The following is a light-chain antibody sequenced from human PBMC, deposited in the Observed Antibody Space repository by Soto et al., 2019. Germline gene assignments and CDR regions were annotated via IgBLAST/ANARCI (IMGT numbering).Light chain of an antibody. CDR3: QQRSNWPT. J-gene: IGKJ1*01. Sequence: EIVLTQSPATLSLSPGERATLSCRASPSVSSYVAWYQQKPGQAPRLLIYDASNRATGIPARFSGSGSGTDFTLTSSSLEPEDFAVYYCQQRSNWPTFGQGTKVEIK. V-gene: IGKV3-11*01. CDR2: DAS. CDR1: PSVSSY.